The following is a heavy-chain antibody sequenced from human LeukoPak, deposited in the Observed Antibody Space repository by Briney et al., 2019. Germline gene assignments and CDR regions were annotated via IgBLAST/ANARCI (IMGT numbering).Heavy chain of an antibody. CDR1: GGSFRGYY. CDR3: AKYGNSGWVIGN. Sequence: SETLSLTCAVYGGSFRGYYWSWIRQPPGKGLEWIGSIYYSGSTYYNPSLKSRVTISVDTSKSQFSLKLSSVTAADTAVYFCAKYGNSGWVIGNWGQGALVTVSS. J-gene: IGHJ4*02. V-gene: IGHV4-34*01. CDR2: IYYSGST. D-gene: IGHD6-19*01.